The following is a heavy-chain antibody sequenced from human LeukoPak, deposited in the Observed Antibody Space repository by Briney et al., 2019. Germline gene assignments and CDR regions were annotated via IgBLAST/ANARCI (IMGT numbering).Heavy chain of an antibody. CDR2: INPNSGGT. V-gene: IGHV1-2*06. CDR1: GYTFTGYY. J-gene: IGHJ5*02. D-gene: IGHD1-7*01. Sequence: ASVKVSCKVSGYTFTGYYMHWVRQAPGQGLEWMGRINPNSGGTNYAQKFQGRVTMTRDTSISTAYMELSRLRSDDTAVYYCAREVAGTTPERERFDPWGQGTLVTVSS. CDR3: AREVAGTTPERERFDP.